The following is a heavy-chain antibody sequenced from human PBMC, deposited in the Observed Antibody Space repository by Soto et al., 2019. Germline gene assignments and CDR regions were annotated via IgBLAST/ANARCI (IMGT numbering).Heavy chain of an antibody. CDR2: IDWDDDK. V-gene: IGHV2-70*11. J-gene: IGHJ4*02. Sequence: SGPTRVNPTQTLTLTCTFSGFSLSTSGMCVSWIRQPPGKALEWLARIDWDDDKYYSTSLKTRLTISKDTSKNQVVLTMTNMDPVDTATYYCARTTDYGDYFDYWGQGTLVTVSS. D-gene: IGHD4-17*01. CDR1: GFSLSTSGMC. CDR3: ARTTDYGDYFDY.